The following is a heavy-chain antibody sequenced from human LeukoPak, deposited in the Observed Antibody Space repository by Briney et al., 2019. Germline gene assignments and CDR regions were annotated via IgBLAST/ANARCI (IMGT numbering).Heavy chain of an antibody. CDR1: GGSISSYY. J-gene: IGHJ4*02. CDR3: ASGTQWLAFDY. CDR2: FYNSGST. Sequence: SETLSLTCTVSGGSISSYYWAWIRQPPGEGLEWIGSFYNSGSTTYNPSLQSRVTISVDMSKSQVSLRLGSVAAADTAVYYCASGTQWLAFDYWGQGNLVTVSS. V-gene: IGHV4-59*08. D-gene: IGHD6-19*01.